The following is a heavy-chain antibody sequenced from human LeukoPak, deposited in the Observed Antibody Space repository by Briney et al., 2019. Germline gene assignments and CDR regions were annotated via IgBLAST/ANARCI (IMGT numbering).Heavy chain of an antibody. CDR2: IIYSGTT. Sequence: SETLSLTCSVSGDSISSPLHYWGWIRQPPGKGREWAGSIIYSGTTYYNPSLQSRVTIPTDTSMNQFSLTLNSVTAADTAIYNCARHRGDYYRSAVGYWGQGSLVTVSS. CDR1: GDSISSPLHY. CDR3: ARHRGDYYRSAVGY. D-gene: IGHD3-22*01. V-gene: IGHV4-39*01. J-gene: IGHJ4*02.